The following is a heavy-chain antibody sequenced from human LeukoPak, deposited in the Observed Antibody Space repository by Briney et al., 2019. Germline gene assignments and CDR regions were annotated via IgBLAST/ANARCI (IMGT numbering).Heavy chain of an antibody. Sequence: SQTLSLTCTVAGGSISSGGYYWSCIRQPPGKGLECIGYIYHSGSTYYNPSLKSRVTISIDRSKNQFSLKLSSVTAADTAVYYCARAEVIAAAAYYFDSSGQGILVTVSS. J-gene: IGHJ4*02. D-gene: IGHD6-13*01. CDR1: GGSISSGGYY. CDR3: ARAEVIAAAAYYFDS. CDR2: IYHSGST. V-gene: IGHV4-30-2*01.